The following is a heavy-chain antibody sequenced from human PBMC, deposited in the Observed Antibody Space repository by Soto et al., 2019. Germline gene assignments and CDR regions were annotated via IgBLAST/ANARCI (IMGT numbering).Heavy chain of an antibody. D-gene: IGHD3-3*01. V-gene: IGHV4-59*13. J-gene: IGHJ3*02. CDR1: GGSIDTYY. CDR2: IYYSGTT. Sequence: SETLSLTCSVSGGSIDTYYWTWFRQAPGRGLECIGNIYYSGTTYINPALESRVSLSIDRAKRQFSLTLSSVTAADTAVYYCARTAGTFDNFWSGYGYDIWGPGTKVTVSS. CDR3: ARTAGTFDNFWSGYGYDI.